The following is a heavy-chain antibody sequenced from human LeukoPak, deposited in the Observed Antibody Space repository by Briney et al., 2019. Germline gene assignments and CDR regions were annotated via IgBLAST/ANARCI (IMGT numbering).Heavy chain of an antibody. CDR3: ARGARVTIFGVVIAPSYYFDY. CDR2: MNPNSGNT. V-gene: IGHV1-8*01. Sequence: GASVKVSCKASGYTFTSYDINWVRQATGQGLEWMGWMNPNSGNTGYAQKFQGRVTMTRNTSISTAYMELSSLRSEDTAVYYCARGARVTIFGVVIAPSYYFDYWGQGTLVTVSS. CDR1: GYTFTSYD. D-gene: IGHD3-3*01. J-gene: IGHJ4*02.